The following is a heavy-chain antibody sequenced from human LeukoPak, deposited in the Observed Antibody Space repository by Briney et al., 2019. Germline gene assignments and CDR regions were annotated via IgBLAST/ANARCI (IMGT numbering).Heavy chain of an antibody. CDR3: ARDAISSIAAHNWFDP. CDR2: IYYSGST. D-gene: IGHD6-6*01. V-gene: IGHV4-39*07. J-gene: IGHJ5*02. CDR1: GGSICSSSYY. Sequence: SETLSLTCTVSGGSICSSSYYWGWIRQPPGKGLEWIGSIYYSGSTYYNPSLKSRVTISVDTSKNQFSLKLSSVTAADTAVYYCARDAISSIAAHNWFDPWGQGTLVTVSS.